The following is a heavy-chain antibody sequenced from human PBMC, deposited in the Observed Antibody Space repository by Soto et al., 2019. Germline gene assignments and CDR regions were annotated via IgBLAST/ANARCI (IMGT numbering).Heavy chain of an antibody. Sequence: EVQLLESGGNLVQPGGSLRLSCAASGLYFSSYVMSWVRQAPGKGLEFVSSITESGATKYYADSVKGRFTISRDNSKNILYLQMNSLGAEDTAIYYYAPLWRDGDYEVPWGQGVQVTVSS. J-gene: IGHJ5*02. D-gene: IGHD4-17*01. CDR1: GLYFSSYV. V-gene: IGHV3-23*01. CDR3: APLWRDGDYEVP. CDR2: ITESGATK.